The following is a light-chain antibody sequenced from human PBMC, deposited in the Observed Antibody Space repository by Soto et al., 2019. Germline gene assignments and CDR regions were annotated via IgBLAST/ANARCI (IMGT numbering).Light chain of an antibody. CDR1: QAIGNA. Sequence: AIQMTQSPSSLSASVGDRVIISCRARQAIGNALGWYQQKPGKAPKLLIFAASSLQSGVPSRFSGGGSGTDFTLTISSLQPEDFATYYGLQDYNYPRTFGQGTKVEIK. CDR3: LQDYNYPRT. V-gene: IGKV1-6*01. J-gene: IGKJ1*01. CDR2: AAS.